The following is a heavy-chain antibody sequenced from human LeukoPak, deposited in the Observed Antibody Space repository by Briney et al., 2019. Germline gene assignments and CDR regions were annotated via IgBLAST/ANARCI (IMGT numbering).Heavy chain of an antibody. J-gene: IGHJ4*02. CDR2: ITTSDGNT. D-gene: IGHD2-15*01. V-gene: IGHV3-23*01. Sequence: GGSLRLSCAASGFTFSSYTMSWVRQAPGKGPEWVSTITTSDGNTYYADSVQGRFTISRDNSKSTLCLQMNSLRAEDTAVYYCAKQLGYCSDGSCYFPYWGQGTLVTVSS. CDR3: AKQLGYCSDGSCYFPY. CDR1: GFTFSSYT.